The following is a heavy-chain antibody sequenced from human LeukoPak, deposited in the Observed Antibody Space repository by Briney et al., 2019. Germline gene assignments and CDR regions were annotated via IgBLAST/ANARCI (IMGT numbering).Heavy chain of an antibody. CDR2: ISRTGVAT. J-gene: IGHJ4*02. CDR3: AKAPVTTCRGAYCYPFDY. V-gene: IGHV3-23*01. Sequence: PGGSLRLSCAASGFTFISFAMSWVRQAPGKGLEWVSTISRTGVATYYANSVKGRFTISRDSSKNTLFLQMNRLRPEDAAVYYCAKAPVTTCRGAYCYPFDYWGQGTLVTVSS. D-gene: IGHD2-21*01. CDR1: GFTFISFA.